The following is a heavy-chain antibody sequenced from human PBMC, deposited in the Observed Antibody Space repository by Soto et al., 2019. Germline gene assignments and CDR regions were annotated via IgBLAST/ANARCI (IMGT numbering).Heavy chain of an antibody. J-gene: IGHJ4*02. D-gene: IGHD1-26*01. V-gene: IGHV3-30-3*01. Sequence: QVQLVESGGGVVQPGRSLRLSCAASGFIFCSYTMHWVRQAPGKGLEWVGVITYDGSNQYYADSVKGRFTISRDNSRNMLFLQMNSLRPDDTAAYYCARAPSGSYPEFDYWGQGTLVTVSS. CDR1: GFIFCSYT. CDR3: ARAPSGSYPEFDY. CDR2: ITYDGSNQ.